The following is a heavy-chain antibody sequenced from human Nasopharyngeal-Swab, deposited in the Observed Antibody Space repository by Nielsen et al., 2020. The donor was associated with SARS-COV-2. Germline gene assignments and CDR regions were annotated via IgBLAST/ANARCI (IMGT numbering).Heavy chain of an antibody. CDR2: IYPGDSDT. J-gene: IGHJ6*02. CDR1: GSNFTSYW. V-gene: IGHV5-51*01. CDR3: ARLKQWYSSSFSYGMDV. Sequence: GESLKISCKGSGSNFTSYWIGWVRQMPGKGLEWMGIIYPGDSDTRYSPSFQGQVTISADKSISTAYLQWSSLKASDTAMYYCARLKQWYSSSFSYGMDVWGQGTTVTVSS. D-gene: IGHD6-6*01.